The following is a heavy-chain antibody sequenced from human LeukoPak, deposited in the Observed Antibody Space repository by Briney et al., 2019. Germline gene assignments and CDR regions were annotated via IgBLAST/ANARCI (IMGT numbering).Heavy chain of an antibody. CDR1: GYTFTSYD. CDR2: MNPNSGNT. V-gene: IGHV1-8*03. CDR3: ARGAGTRYNWNYLPPDV. J-gene: IGHJ6*04. Sequence: ASVKVSCKASGYTFTSYDINWVRQATGQGLEWMGWMNPNSGNTGYAQKFQGRVTITRNTSISTAYMELSSLRSEDTAVYYCARGAGTRYNWNYLPPDVWGKGTTVTVSS. D-gene: IGHD1-7*01.